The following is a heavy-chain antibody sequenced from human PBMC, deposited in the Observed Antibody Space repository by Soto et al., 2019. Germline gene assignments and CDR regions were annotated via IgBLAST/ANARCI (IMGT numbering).Heavy chain of an antibody. J-gene: IGHJ5*02. D-gene: IGHD3-3*01. V-gene: IGHV3-23*01. CDR3: AKDRTDFWSGYYIPYWFDP. CDR1: GFTFSSYA. CDR2: ISGSGGST. Sequence: GGSLRLSCAASGFTFSSYAMSWVRQAPGKGLEWVTAISGSGGSTYYADSVKGRFTISRDNSKNTLFLQMNSLRAEDTAVYYCAKDRTDFWSGYYIPYWFDPWGQGTLVTVSS.